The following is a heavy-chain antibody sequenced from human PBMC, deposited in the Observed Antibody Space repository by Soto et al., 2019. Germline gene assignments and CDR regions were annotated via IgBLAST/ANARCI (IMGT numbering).Heavy chain of an antibody. CDR3: ARRIVATETFDY. J-gene: IGHJ4*02. Sequence: EPLSLTCAVSGGSISRIRYFWGWIRQPPGKGLEWIGSIYYSGNSYYNPSLESRVTISVDTSKNHFSLKLNSVTAADTAVYYCARRIVATETFDYWGQGTLVTVSS. CDR2: IYYSGNS. D-gene: IGHD5-12*01. CDR1: GGSISRIRYF. V-gene: IGHV4-39*02.